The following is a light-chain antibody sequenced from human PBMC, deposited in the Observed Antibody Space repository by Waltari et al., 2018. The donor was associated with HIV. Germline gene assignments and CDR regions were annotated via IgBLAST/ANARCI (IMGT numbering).Light chain of an antibody. J-gene: IGKJ1*01. CDR2: AAS. CDR3: QQSYSTPRT. V-gene: IGKV1-8*01. CDR1: QGISSY. Sequence: AIRMIQSPSSFSASTGDRVTITCRASQGISSYLAWYQQKPGKAHKLLIYAASSLQSVVPSRFSCSGSGTEFTLTISSLQPEDFATYYCQQSYSTPRTFGQGTKVEIK.